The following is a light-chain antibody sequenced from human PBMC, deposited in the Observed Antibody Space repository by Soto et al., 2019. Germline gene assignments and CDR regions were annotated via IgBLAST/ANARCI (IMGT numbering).Light chain of an antibody. J-gene: IGKJ3*01. Sequence: DIQMTQSPSSLSASVGDRVTITCQASQHISTYLNWFQQKPGKAPELLIYDASNLVQGVPSRFSGSGSGTDFTFNISSLQPEDIATYYFQQYDDLPPTFGPGTKVDIK. V-gene: IGKV1-33*01. CDR1: QHISTY. CDR3: QQYDDLPPT. CDR2: DAS.